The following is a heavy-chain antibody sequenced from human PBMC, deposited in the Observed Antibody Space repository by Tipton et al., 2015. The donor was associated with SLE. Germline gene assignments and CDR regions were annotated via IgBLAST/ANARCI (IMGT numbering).Heavy chain of an antibody. Sequence: TLSLTCTVSGASISRHYWTWIRQPPGKGLEWIGYIYTSGSTNYNPSLKSRVTISVDTSKNQFSLRVSSVTAADTAVYYCARLERWQQLNWFDPWGQGTLVTVSS. CDR1: GASISRHY. CDR2: IYTSGST. D-gene: IGHD6-13*01. V-gene: IGHV4-4*09. J-gene: IGHJ5*02. CDR3: ARLERWQQLNWFDP.